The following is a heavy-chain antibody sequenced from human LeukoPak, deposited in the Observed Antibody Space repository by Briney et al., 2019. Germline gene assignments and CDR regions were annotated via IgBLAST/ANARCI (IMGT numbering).Heavy chain of an antibody. J-gene: IGHJ4*02. V-gene: IGHV3-7*01. CDR3: AREGDGYNSPIDY. CDR2: IKQDGSEK. D-gene: IGHD5-24*01. CDR1: EFTFSSYW. Sequence: GGSLRLSCAASEFTFSSYWMSWVRQAPGKGLEWVASIKQDGSEKYYVDSVKGRVTISRDNARNSVYLQMNSLRAEDTAVYYCAREGDGYNSPIDYWGQGTPVTVSS.